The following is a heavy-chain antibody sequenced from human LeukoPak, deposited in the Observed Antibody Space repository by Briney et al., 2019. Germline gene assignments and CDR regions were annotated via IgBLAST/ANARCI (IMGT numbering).Heavy chain of an antibody. D-gene: IGHD3-22*01. Sequence: SGRSLRLSCAASGFTFSSYAVHWVRQAPGKGLEWVAVISYDGSNKYYADSVKGRFTISRDNYKNTLYLQMNSLRAEDMAVYYCARGGPGSITMIVVVIKYYFDYWGQGTLVTVSS. CDR3: ARGGPGSITMIVVVIKYYFDY. V-gene: IGHV3-30-3*01. CDR2: ISYDGSNK. J-gene: IGHJ4*02. CDR1: GFTFSSYA.